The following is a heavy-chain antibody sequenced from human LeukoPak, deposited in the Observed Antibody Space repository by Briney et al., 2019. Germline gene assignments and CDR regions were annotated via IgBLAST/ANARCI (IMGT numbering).Heavy chain of an antibody. Sequence: GGSLRLSCAASGFTFSSYEMNWVRQAPGTGLEWVSSISSSGSTKYYADSLKGRFTISRDNARNSLYLQMNSLRAEDTAVYYCHYDSSGLDAFDIWGQGTMVTVSS. V-gene: IGHV3-48*03. J-gene: IGHJ3*02. CDR2: ISSSGSTK. CDR3: HYDSSGLDAFDI. CDR1: GFTFSSYE. D-gene: IGHD3-22*01.